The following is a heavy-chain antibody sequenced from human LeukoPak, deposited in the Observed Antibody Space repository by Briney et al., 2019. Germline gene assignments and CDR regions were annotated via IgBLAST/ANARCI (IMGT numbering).Heavy chain of an antibody. CDR1: GFTLNSYE. V-gene: IGHV3-48*03. Sequence: GGSLRLSCAVSGFTLNSYEMNWVRQAPGKGLEWVSYISNSGSTIYYADSVKGRFTISRDTAKNSLYLQTNSLRAEDTALYYCARLKGNSGWTFDYWGQGTLVTVSS. D-gene: IGHD6-19*01. CDR3: ARLKGNSGWTFDY. J-gene: IGHJ4*02. CDR2: ISNSGSTI.